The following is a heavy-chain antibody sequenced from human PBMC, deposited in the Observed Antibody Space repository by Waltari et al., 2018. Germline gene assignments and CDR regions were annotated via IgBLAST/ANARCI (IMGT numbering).Heavy chain of an antibody. CDR3: ARDPHITTTTGSHY. CDR1: GYPFTAYF. CDR2: INPNSGGT. D-gene: IGHD4-17*01. V-gene: IGHV1-2*02. Sequence: VRLVQPGAEVTRPGASVKVSCQGSGYPFTAYFLHWVRQAPGQGLEWMGWINPNSGGTSFAAKFQGRVTLTSDTSINTVYMELTRLKSDDTAVYYCARDPHITTTTGSHYWGQGTLVTVSS. J-gene: IGHJ4*02.